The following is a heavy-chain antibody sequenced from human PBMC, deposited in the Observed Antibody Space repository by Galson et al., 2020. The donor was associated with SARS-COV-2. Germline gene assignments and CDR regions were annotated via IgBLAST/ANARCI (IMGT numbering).Heavy chain of an antibody. J-gene: IGHJ6*03. CDR2: IYYSGST. CDR3: ARANPGYYYDYMDV. Sequence: SETLSLTCTVSGGSISSHYWSWIRQPPGKGLEWIGYIYYSGSTNYNPSLKSRVTISVDTSKNQFSLKLSSVTAADTAVYYCARANPGYYYDYMDVWGKGTPVTVSS. CDR1: GGSISSHY. V-gene: IGHV4-59*11.